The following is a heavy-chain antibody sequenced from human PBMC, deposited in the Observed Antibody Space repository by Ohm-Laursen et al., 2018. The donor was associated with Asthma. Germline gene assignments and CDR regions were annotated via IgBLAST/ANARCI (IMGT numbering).Heavy chain of an antibody. V-gene: IGHV4-59*01. J-gene: IGHJ2*01. CDR3: ARDSSSWQRYWYFDL. Sequence: SDTLSLTCPVSAGYISPYYWNWIRQSPGKGLEWIGYIYYSGTTNYNPSLKSRVTISVDTSKNQFSLKLSSVTAADTAVYYCARDSSSWQRYWYFDLWGRGTLVTVSS. CDR1: AGYISPYY. D-gene: IGHD6-13*01. CDR2: IYYSGTT.